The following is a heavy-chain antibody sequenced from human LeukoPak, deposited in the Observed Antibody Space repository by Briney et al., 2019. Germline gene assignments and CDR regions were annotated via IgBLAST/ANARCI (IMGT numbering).Heavy chain of an antibody. CDR3: VHRSGGWPYYFDY. D-gene: IGHD6-19*01. CDR2: FYGDGDK. V-gene: IGHV2-5*02. Sequence: ESGPTLVKPTETLTVTCSFSGFSLTTPVKNVGWIRQPPGKALEWLGVFYGDGDKSYSPSLKSRLTISQDTSKDQVVLTMANMDPADTATYYCVHRSGGWPYYFDYWGQGVLVTVSS. J-gene: IGHJ4*02. CDR1: GFSLTTPVKN.